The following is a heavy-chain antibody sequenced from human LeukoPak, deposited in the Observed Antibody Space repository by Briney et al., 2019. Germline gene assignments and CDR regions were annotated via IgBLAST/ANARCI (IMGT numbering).Heavy chain of an antibody. D-gene: IGHD6-13*01. CDR3: ARARGISAAAHY. CDR2: IDYSGST. CDR1: GGSISSSSYY. Sequence: SETLSLTCTVSGGSISSSSYYWGWIRQPPGKGLEWIGSIDYSGSTYYNPSLKSRVTISVDTSKNQFSLKLSSVTAADTAVYYCARARGISAAAHYWGQGTLVTVSS. V-gene: IGHV4-39*01. J-gene: IGHJ4*02.